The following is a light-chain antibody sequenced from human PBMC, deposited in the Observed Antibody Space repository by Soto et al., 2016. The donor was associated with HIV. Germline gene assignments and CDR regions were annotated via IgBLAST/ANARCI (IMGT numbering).Light chain of an antibody. J-gene: IGKJ4*01. Sequence: DIQMTQSPPSLSASVGDEVTLTCRASQKCWHPFELVSNKKQEKVPKLLISGTSDLRPGIPPRFSGSGSGTDFTLTITNLQPDDFAVYYCQQSFSPFLNFGG. CDR2: GTS. CDR3: QQSFSPFLN. CDR1: QKCWHP. V-gene: IGKV1-39*01.